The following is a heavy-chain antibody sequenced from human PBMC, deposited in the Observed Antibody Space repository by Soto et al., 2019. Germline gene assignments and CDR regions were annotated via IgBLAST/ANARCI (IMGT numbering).Heavy chain of an antibody. CDR1: GFTVSSNY. J-gene: IGHJ4*02. D-gene: IGHD3-22*01. CDR3: ASHYYDSSGYYYGLGY. CDR2: IYSGGCT. Sequence: EVQLVESGGGLVQPGGSLRLSCAASGFTVSSNYMSWVRQAPGKGLEWVSVIYSGGCTYYADSAKGRFTISRHNSKNTLYLQMNSLRAEDTAVYYCASHYYDSSGYYYGLGYWGQGTLVTVSS. V-gene: IGHV3-53*04.